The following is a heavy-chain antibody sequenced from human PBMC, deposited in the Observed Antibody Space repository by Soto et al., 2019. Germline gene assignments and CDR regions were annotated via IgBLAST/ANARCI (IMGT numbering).Heavy chain of an antibody. D-gene: IGHD3-10*01. CDR2: INHSGST. CDR3: ARARRYYYGSGSYYTSRWFDP. J-gene: IGHJ5*02. Sequence: PSETLSLTCAVYGGSFSGYYWSWIRQPPGKGLEWIGEINHSGSTNYNPSLKSRVTISVDTSKNQFSLKLSSVTAADTAVYYCARARRYYYGSGSYYTSRWFDPWGQGTLVTVSS. CDR1: GGSFSGYY. V-gene: IGHV4-34*01.